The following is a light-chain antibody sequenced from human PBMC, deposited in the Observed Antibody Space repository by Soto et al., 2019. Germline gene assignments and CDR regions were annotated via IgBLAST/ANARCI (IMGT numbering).Light chain of an antibody. CDR2: GNS. CDR1: SSNIGAGYA. Sequence: QCVLTRPPSVSGAAGEGVTISCTGSSSNIGAGYAVHWYQQLPGTAPKLLIYGNSNRPSGVPDRFSGSKSGTSASLAITGLQAEDEADYYCQSYDSSLSGCVFGTGTKVTVL. CDR3: QSYDSSLSGCV. J-gene: IGLJ1*01. V-gene: IGLV1-40*01.